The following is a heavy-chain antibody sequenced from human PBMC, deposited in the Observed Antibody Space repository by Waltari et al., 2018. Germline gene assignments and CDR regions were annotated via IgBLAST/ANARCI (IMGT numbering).Heavy chain of an antibody. CDR2: INPDRGGT. V-gene: IGHV1-2*04. CDR1: GYTFTGYY. Sequence: QVQLVQSGAEVKKPGASVKVSCKASGYTFTGYYMHWVRQAPGHGLEWMGGINPDRGGTNYAPKFQGWVTMTRDRSISTAYMGLSRLRSDDTAVYYCARTVGRDFWSGKTDWFDPWGQGTLVTVSS. CDR3: ARTVGRDFWSGKTDWFDP. J-gene: IGHJ5*02. D-gene: IGHD3-3*01.